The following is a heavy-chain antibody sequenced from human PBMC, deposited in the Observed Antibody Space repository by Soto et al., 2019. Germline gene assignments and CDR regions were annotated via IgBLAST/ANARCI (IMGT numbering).Heavy chain of an antibody. V-gene: IGHV4-31*03. Sequence: SETLSLTCTVSGGSISSGGYYWSWIRQHPGKGLEWIGYIYYSGSTYYNPSLKSRVTISVDTSKNQFSLKLSSVTAADTAVYYCARDRDDSSSSGRYYFDYSGQGTLVTVSS. J-gene: IGHJ4*02. CDR3: ARDRDDSSSSGRYYFDY. D-gene: IGHD6-6*01. CDR1: GGSISSGGYY. CDR2: IYYSGST.